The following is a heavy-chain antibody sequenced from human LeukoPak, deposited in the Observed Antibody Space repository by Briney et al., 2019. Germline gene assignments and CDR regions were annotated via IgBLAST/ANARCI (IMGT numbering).Heavy chain of an antibody. D-gene: IGHD5-18*01. CDR2: MNPNSGNT. J-gene: IGHJ4*02. Sequence: ASVKVSCKASGYTFTSYDINWVRQATGQGLEWMGWMNPNSGNTGYAQKFQGRVTMTRNTPISTAYMELSSLRSEDTAVYYCARGPAAWIQLWTIDYWGQGTLVTVSS. CDR1: GYTFTSYD. CDR3: ARGPAAWIQLWTIDY. V-gene: IGHV1-8*01.